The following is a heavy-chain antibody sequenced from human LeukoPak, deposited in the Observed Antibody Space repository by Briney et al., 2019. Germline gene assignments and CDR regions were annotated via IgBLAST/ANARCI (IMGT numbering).Heavy chain of an antibody. V-gene: IGHV4-30-2*06. Sequence: SQTLSLTCTVSGGSISSGGYYWNWIRQSPGTGLEWIGEINRSGSINYNPSLKSRVTMSLDTSKNQFSLKLTSVTAADTAVYSCARPPGGSKTARRLAPGGQETLVTVSS. J-gene: IGHJ5*02. CDR1: GGSISSGGYY. CDR2: INRSGSI. CDR3: ARPPGGSKTARRLAP. D-gene: IGHD6-6*01.